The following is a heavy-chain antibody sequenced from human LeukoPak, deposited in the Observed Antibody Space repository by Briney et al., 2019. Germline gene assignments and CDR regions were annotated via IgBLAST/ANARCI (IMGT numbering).Heavy chain of an antibody. CDR1: GGSISSSSYY. Sequence: PSETLSLTCIVSGGSISSSSYYWGWIRQPPGKGLEWIGSIYYSGSTYYNPSLKSRVTISVDTSKNQFSLKLSSVTAADTAVYSCARLTYYGDYVYAFDIWGQGTMVTVSS. CDR3: ARLTYYGDYVYAFDI. CDR2: IYYSGST. D-gene: IGHD4-17*01. V-gene: IGHV4-39*01. J-gene: IGHJ3*02.